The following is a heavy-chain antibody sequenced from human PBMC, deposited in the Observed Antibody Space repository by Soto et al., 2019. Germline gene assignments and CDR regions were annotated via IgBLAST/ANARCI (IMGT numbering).Heavy chain of an antibody. D-gene: IGHD6-13*01. Sequence: SQTLSLTCAISGDSVSSNSAAWNWIRQSPSRGLEWLGRTYYRSKWYNDYAVSVKSRITINPDTSKNQFSLQLNSVTPEDMAVYYCARAYGQQKYYYYYYGMDVWGQGTTVTVS. V-gene: IGHV6-1*01. J-gene: IGHJ6*02. CDR3: ARAYGQQKYYYYYYGMDV. CDR2: TYYRSKWYN. CDR1: GDSVSSNSAA.